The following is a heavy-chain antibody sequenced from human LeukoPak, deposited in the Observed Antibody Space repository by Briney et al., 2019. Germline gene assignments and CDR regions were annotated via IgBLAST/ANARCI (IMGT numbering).Heavy chain of an antibody. CDR3: ARVPPIAVAGGSDY. J-gene: IGHJ4*02. V-gene: IGHV3-7*01. D-gene: IGHD6-19*01. CDR1: GFTFSSYW. CDR2: IKQDGSEK. Sequence: GGSLRLSCAASGFTFSSYWMSWVRQAPGKGLEWVANIKQDGSEKYYVDSVKGRFTISRDNAKNSLYLQMNSLRAEDTAVYYCARVPPIAVAGGSDYWGQGTLVTASS.